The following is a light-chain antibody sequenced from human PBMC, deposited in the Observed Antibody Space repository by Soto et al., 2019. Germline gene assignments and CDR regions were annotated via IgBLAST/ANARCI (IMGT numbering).Light chain of an antibody. Sequence: DIQMTQSPSSLSASVGDRVTITCLASQLVTNYLSWYQQKPGKAPKLFIYAASRLQSGVPSRFSGGGSGTDFTLTISSLQSEDFAVYYCQQYNTWPPITFGQGTRLEIK. J-gene: IGKJ5*01. V-gene: IGKV1-39*01. CDR1: QLVTNY. CDR2: AAS. CDR3: QQYNTWPPIT.